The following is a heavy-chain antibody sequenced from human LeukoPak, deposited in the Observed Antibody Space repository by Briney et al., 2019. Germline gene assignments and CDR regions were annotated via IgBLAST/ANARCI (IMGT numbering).Heavy chain of an antibody. D-gene: IGHD3-22*01. CDR3: ARGHLYYYDSSGYPRFDY. V-gene: IGHV4-34*01. CDR1: GGSFCGYY. Sequence: PSVTLSLTCALYGGSFCGYYWSWIRQPPGKGLGCIGEINHSGSTNYNPSLKRRVTISVDTSKNQFSLKLSSVTAADTAVYYCARGHLYYYDSSGYPRFDYWGQGTLVSVSS. J-gene: IGHJ4*02. CDR2: INHSGST.